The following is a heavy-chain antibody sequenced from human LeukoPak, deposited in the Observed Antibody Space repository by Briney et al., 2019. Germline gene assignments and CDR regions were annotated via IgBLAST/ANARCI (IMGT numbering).Heavy chain of an antibody. D-gene: IGHD4-17*01. CDR1: GCTFTSYD. CDR3: AREGALREMDV. Sequence: ASVKVSCKASGCTFTSYDINWVRQATGQGLEWMGWMNPNSGNTGYAQKFQGRVTITRNTSISTAYMELSSLRSEDTAVYYCAREGALREMDVWGKGTTVTVSS. J-gene: IGHJ6*04. CDR2: MNPNSGNT. V-gene: IGHV1-8*03.